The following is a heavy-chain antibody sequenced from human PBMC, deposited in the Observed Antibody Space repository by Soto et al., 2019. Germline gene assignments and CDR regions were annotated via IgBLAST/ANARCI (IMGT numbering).Heavy chain of an antibody. CDR2: ISAYNGNT. CDR3: TRYSSSWYRAEYFQH. CDR1: RYSFTSRA. V-gene: IGHV1-18*01. D-gene: IGHD6-13*01. Sequence: VPAKASWKACRYSFTSRARCWARQAHGQGLEWMGWISAYNGNTNYAQKLQGRVTMTTDTSTSTAYMELRSLRSDGTAVYYCTRYSSSWYRAEYFQHWGQGTLVTVSS. J-gene: IGHJ1*01.